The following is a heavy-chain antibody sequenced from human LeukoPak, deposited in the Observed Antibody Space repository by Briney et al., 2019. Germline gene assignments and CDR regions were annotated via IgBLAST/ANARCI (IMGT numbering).Heavy chain of an antibody. CDR3: AKDDGTTVTPFTHPIY. CDR1: GFTFSSYG. J-gene: IGHJ4*02. D-gene: IGHD4-17*01. V-gene: IGHV3-30*02. Sequence: GGSLRLSCAASGFTFSSYGMHWVRQAPGKGLEWVAFIRYDGSNKYYADSVEGRFTISRDNSKNTLYLQMNSLRAEDTAVYYCAKDDGTTVTPFTHPIYWGQGTLVTVSS. CDR2: IRYDGSNK.